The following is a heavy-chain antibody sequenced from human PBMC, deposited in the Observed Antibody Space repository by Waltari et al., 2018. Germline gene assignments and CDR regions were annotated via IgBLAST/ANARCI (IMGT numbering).Heavy chain of an antibody. J-gene: IGHJ6*02. CDR2: LRGSVYNK. D-gene: IGHD3-10*02. CDR1: GFPFSNFA. Sequence: EVHLLESGGGLVQPGGSLRLSCIASGFPFSNFAMSWVRQAPGRGLELVSSLRGSVYNKQYAGSVKGRFISSRDTSKNTLYLQMNNLRAGDTAVYYCAKDLPVVVLFGDQSNYYGLDVWGQGTSVTVSS. CDR3: AKDLPVVVLFGDQSNYYGLDV. V-gene: IGHV3-23*01.